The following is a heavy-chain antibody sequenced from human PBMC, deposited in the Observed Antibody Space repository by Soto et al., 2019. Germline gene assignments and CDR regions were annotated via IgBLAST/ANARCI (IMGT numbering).Heavy chain of an antibody. CDR2: IYYSGST. CDR3: ASSWEYYFDY. Sequence: PSETLSLTCTVSGGSISSYYWSWIRQPPGKGLEWIGYIYYSGSTNYNPSLKSRVTISVDTSKNQFSLKLSSVTAADTAVYYCASSWEYYFDYWGQGTLVTVSS. J-gene: IGHJ4*02. D-gene: IGHD6-13*01. V-gene: IGHV4-59*08. CDR1: GGSISSYY.